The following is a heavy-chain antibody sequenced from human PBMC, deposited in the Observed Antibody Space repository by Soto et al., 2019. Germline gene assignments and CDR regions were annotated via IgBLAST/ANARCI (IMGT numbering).Heavy chain of an antibody. Sequence: GGSLRLSCAASGFTFRSYGMHWVRQAPGKGLEWVAVISYDGSDKYYGDSVKGRFTISRDYSKNTLYLQMNSLRAEDTAVYYCAKDERSSSKVYYYYGMDVWGQGTTVTVSS. V-gene: IGHV3-30*18. CDR2: ISYDGSDK. CDR1: GFTFRSYG. J-gene: IGHJ6*02. CDR3: AKDERSSSKVYYYYGMDV. D-gene: IGHD6-6*01.